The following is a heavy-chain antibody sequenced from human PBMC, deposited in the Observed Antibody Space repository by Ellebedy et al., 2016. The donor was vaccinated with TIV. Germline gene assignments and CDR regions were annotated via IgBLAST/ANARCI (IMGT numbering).Heavy chain of an antibody. CDR3: ARHRGYYYYYGMDV. CDR1: GGTSNNYA. J-gene: IGHJ6*02. V-gene: IGHV1-69*06. Sequence: SVKVSCKASGGTSNNYAINWVRQAPGQGLEWMGGIIPIFSTPNYAQKFQGRVTITADRFTRTAYMELSSLRSEDTAVYYCARHRGYYYYYGMDVWGQGTTVTVSS. CDR2: IIPIFSTP.